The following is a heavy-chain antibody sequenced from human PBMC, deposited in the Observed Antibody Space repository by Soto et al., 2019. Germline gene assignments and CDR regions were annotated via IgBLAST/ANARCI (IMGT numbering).Heavy chain of an antibody. V-gene: IGHV3-73*01. D-gene: IGHD3-10*01. Sequence: GGSLRLSCAASGFTFSASAIHWVRQASGKGLEWIGRIRSKANSYATAYAASVEGRFTISRDDSKNTAYLQMNSLQTEDTAVYYCTAPDRPLGEDAFDIWGQGTMVTVSS. CDR2: IRSKANSYAT. CDR3: TAPDRPLGEDAFDI. J-gene: IGHJ3*02. CDR1: GFTFSASA.